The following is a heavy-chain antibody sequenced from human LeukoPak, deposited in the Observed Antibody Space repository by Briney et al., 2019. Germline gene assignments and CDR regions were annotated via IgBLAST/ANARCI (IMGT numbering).Heavy chain of an antibody. CDR1: GFTFDDYA. Sequence: PGRSLRLSCAASGFTFDDYAMHWVRQAPGKGLEWVSGISWNSIRIDYADSVKGRFSISRDNAKNSLYLQMSSLRVEDTALYYCGKAYYDSGSPPWFDPWGQGTLVTVSS. CDR3: GKAYYDSGSPPWFDP. CDR2: ISWNSIRI. J-gene: IGHJ5*02. D-gene: IGHD3-10*01. V-gene: IGHV3-9*01.